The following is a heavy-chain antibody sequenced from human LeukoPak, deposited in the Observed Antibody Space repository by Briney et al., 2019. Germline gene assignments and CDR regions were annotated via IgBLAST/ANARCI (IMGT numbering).Heavy chain of an antibody. CDR1: GGSISSYY. D-gene: IGHD5-18*01. CDR3: ARESYGTN. J-gene: IGHJ4*02. V-gene: IGHV4-59*01. Sequence: PSETLSFTCTVSGGSISSYYWSWIRQPPGKGLEWIGYIYYSGSTNYNPSLKSRVTISVDTSKNQFSLKLSSVTAADTAVYYCARESYGTNWGQGTLVTVSS. CDR2: IYYSGST.